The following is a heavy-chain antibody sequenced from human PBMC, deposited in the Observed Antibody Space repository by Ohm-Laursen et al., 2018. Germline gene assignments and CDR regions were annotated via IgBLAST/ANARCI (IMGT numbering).Heavy chain of an antibody. J-gene: IGHJ4*02. D-gene: IGHD3-22*01. CDR3: ARARYYYDSSGSFDY. V-gene: IGHV3-48*03. CDR1: GFTFSSYE. CDR2: ISSSGSTI. Sequence: SLRLSCSASGFTFSSYEMNWVRQAPGKGLEWVSYISSSGSTIYYADSVKGRFTISRDNAKNSLYLQMNSLRAEDTAVYYCARARYYYDSSGSFDYWGQGTLVTVSS.